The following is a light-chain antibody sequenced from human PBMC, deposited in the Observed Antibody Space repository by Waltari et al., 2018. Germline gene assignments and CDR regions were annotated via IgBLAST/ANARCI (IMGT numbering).Light chain of an antibody. Sequence: QSALTQPASVSGSPGQSIPFSCTGPSSDVGGYTYVSWYQQHPGKVPKLMIYDVSKRPSGVSNRFSGSKSGNTASLTISGLQAEDEADYYCLSYTSSSTYVFGTGTKVTVL. J-gene: IGLJ1*01. CDR2: DVS. CDR3: LSYTSSSTYV. V-gene: IGLV2-14*01. CDR1: SSDVGGYTY.